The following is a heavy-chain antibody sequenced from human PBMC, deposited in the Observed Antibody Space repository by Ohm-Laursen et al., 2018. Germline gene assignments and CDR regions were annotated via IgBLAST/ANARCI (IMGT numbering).Heavy chain of an antibody. CDR3: ARSPTTVTTSFDY. V-gene: IGHV4-59*01. D-gene: IGHD4-17*01. J-gene: IGHJ4*02. CDR2: IYYSGST. Sequence: GTLSLTCTVSGGSISSYYWSWIRQPPGKGLEWIGYIYYSGSTNYNPSLKSRVTISVDTSKNQFSLKLSSVTAADTAVYYCARSPTTVTTSFDYWGQGTLVTVSS. CDR1: GGSISSYY.